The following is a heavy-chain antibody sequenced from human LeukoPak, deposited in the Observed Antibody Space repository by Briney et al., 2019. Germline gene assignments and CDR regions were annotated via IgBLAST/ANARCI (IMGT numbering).Heavy chain of an antibody. Sequence: SETLSLTCTVSGGSISSSSYYWGWIRQPPGKGLEWIGSIYYSGSTYYNPSLKSRVTISVDTSKNQFSLKLSSVTAADTAVYYCAGYCGGDCYSGNRDAFDIWGQGTMVTVSS. V-gene: IGHV4-39*07. CDR3: AGYCGGDCYSGNRDAFDI. CDR2: IYYSGST. J-gene: IGHJ3*02. CDR1: GGSISSSSYY. D-gene: IGHD2-21*02.